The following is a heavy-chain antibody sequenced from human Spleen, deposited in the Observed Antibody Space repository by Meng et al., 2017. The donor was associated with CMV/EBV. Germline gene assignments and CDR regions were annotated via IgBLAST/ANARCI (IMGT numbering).Heavy chain of an antibody. CDR2: INPSGGST. CDR1: GYTFTTYY. D-gene: IGHD3-9*01. Sequence: ASVKVSCKASGYTFTTYYLHWVRQAPGQGLEWIGMINPSGGSTNYAQKFQDRVTMTRDTSTSTVYMELSRLRSEDTAVYYCARTPPWPYDILTDYYYAIDVWGQGTTVTVSS. V-gene: IGHV1-46*01. J-gene: IGHJ6*02. CDR3: ARTPPWPYDILTDYYYAIDV.